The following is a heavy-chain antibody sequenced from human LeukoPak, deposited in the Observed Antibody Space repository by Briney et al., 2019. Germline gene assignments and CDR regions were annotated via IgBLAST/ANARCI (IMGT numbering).Heavy chain of an antibody. CDR3: ARLRHSGIDYYYYGMDV. CDR1: GGSLSSYY. D-gene: IGHD3-10*01. CDR2: IYYSGST. J-gene: IGHJ6*02. V-gene: IGHV4-59*01. Sequence: SETLSLTCTVSGGSLSSYYWSWIRQPPGKGLEWIGYIYYSGSTNYKPSLKSRVTISVDTSKNQFSLKLSSVTAADTAVYYCARLRHSGIDYYYYGMDVWGQGTTVTVSS.